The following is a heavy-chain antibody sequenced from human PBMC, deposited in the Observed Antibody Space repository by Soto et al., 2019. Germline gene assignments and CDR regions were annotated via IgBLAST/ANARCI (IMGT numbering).Heavy chain of an antibody. CDR3: ARVAPTADV. Sequence: SETLSLTCAVSGGSISSGGYSWSWIRQPPGKGLEWIGYIYHSGSTYYNPSLKSRVTISVDRSKNQFSLKLSSVTAADTAVYYCARVAPTADVWGQGTTVTVYS. CDR1: GGSISSGGYS. V-gene: IGHV4-30-2*01. CDR2: IYHSGST. J-gene: IGHJ6*02. D-gene: IGHD2-15*01.